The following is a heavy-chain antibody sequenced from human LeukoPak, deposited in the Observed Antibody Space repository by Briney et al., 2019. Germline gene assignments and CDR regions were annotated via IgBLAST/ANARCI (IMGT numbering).Heavy chain of an antibody. CDR3: ASAITMIVVVHNWFDP. V-gene: IGHV4-39*01. CDR2: IYYSGST. D-gene: IGHD3-22*01. Sequence: PSETLSLTCTVSGGSISSSSYYWGWIRRPPGKGLEWIGSIYYSGSTYYNPSLKSRVTISVDTSKNQFSLKLSSVTAADTAVYYCASAITMIVVVHNWFDPWGQGTLVTVSS. CDR1: GGSISSSSYY. J-gene: IGHJ5*02.